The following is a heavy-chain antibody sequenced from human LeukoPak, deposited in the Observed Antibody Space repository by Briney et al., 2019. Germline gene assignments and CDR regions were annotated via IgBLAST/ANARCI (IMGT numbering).Heavy chain of an antibody. V-gene: IGHV3-7*01. CDR1: GFIFSSYW. Sequence: GGSLRLSCEASGFIFSSYWMGRVPRVPGKGLEWVANIHPDGSETSYLDSVKGRFTISRDNAKKSMFLQMESLRTEDTAVYMCVRWGVEAGMDYWGQGTLVTVSS. CDR3: VRWGVEAGMDY. D-gene: IGHD6-19*01. CDR2: IHPDGSET. J-gene: IGHJ4*02.